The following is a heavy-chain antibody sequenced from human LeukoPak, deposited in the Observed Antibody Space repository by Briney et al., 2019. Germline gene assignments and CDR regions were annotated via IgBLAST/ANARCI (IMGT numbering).Heavy chain of an antibody. CDR1: GGSISSSGYY. CDR2: IDSGGGT. CDR3: ARDAGHWDTDY. J-gene: IGHJ4*02. V-gene: IGHV4-39*07. Sequence: SETLSLTCTGSGGSISSSGYYWGWVRQPPGKGLEWIGSIDSGGGTYYNPSLKGRFTTSRDTSKNQFSLRLTSVTAADTALYYCARDAGHWDTDYWGQGTLVTVSS. D-gene: IGHD5-18*01.